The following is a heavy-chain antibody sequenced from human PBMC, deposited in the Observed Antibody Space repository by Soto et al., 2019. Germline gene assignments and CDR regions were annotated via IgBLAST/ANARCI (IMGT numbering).Heavy chain of an antibody. CDR3: ARDVGGYCGGDCYQYYFDY. D-gene: IGHD2-21*02. CDR2: IKQDGSEK. J-gene: IGHJ4*02. V-gene: IGHV3-7*03. Sequence: GGSLRLSCAASGFTFSSYWMSWVRQAPGKGLEWVANIKQDGSEKYYVDSVKGRFTISGDNAKNSLYLQMNSLRAEDTAVYYCARDVGGYCGGDCYQYYFDYWGQGTLVTVSS. CDR1: GFTFSSYW.